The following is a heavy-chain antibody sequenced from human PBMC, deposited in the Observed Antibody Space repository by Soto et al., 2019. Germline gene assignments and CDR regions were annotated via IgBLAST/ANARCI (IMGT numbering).Heavy chain of an antibody. V-gene: IGHV4-30-4*08. CDR3: ARGGKVFSDYGDYVLEYYYCIDV. CDR2: IYYSGSA. J-gene: IGHJ6*03. CDR1: GGSISSSDYY. D-gene: IGHD4-17*01. Sequence: SETLSLTCTVSGGSISSSDYYWSWIRQHPGKGLEWIGYIYYSGSAYYNPSLKSRVTISVDTSKNQFSLKLSSVTAADTAVHYCARGGKVFSDYGDYVLEYYYCIDVWGKGPRGTAP.